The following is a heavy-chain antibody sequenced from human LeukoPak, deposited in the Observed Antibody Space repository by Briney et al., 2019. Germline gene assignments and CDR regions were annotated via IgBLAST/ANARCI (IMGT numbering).Heavy chain of an antibody. J-gene: IGHJ3*02. V-gene: IGHV3-48*03. Sequence: GGSLRLSCAASGFTFSSYEMNWVGQAPGKGLEWASYISSSGSTIYYADSVKGRFTISRDNAKNSLYLQMNSLRDEDTAVYYCARSMVRGGYAFDIWGQGTMVTVSS. CDR2: ISSSGSTI. D-gene: IGHD3-10*01. CDR3: ARSMVRGGYAFDI. CDR1: GFTFSSYE.